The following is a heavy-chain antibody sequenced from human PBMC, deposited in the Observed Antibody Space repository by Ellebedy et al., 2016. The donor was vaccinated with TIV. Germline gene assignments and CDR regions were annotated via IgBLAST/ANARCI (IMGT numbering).Heavy chain of an antibody. CDR3: ARLSSRIAAAA. V-gene: IGHV4-39*06. CDR1: GGSISSTNYY. Sequence: SETLSLTCTVSGGSISSTNYYRVWIRQPPGKGLEWIGSIYYSGSTNYNPSLKSPVTISADTSKNQFPLKLRSVTAADTAVYYCARLSSRIAAAAWGQGVLVTVTS. D-gene: IGHD6-13*01. J-gene: IGHJ5*02. CDR2: IYYSGST.